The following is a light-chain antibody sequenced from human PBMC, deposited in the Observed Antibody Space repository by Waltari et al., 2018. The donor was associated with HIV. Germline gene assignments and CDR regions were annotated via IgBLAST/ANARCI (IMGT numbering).Light chain of an antibody. CDR3: QAWDSSTVV. CDR2: QDN. V-gene: IGLV3-1*01. J-gene: IGLJ3*02. Sequence: SYELTQPPSVSVSPGQTASITCSGDKLGDKYACWYQQKPGQSPVLVIYQDNKRPSGIAERFSGSNSGNTATLTISGTQAVDEADYYCQAWDSSTVVFGGGTKLTVL. CDR1: KLGDKY.